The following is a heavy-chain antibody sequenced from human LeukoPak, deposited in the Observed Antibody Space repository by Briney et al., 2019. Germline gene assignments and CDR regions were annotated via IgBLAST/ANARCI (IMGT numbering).Heavy chain of an antibody. Sequence: GASVKVSCKASGGTFSSYAISWVRQAPGQGLEWMGGIIAISGTANYAQKFQGRVTITSDESPSTAYLELSSLRSEDTAVYYCARDPGYGDSRFDYWGQGTLVTVSS. CDR2: IIAISGTA. CDR1: GGTFSSYA. D-gene: IGHD4-17*01. V-gene: IGHV1-69*13. CDR3: ARDPGYGDSRFDY. J-gene: IGHJ4*02.